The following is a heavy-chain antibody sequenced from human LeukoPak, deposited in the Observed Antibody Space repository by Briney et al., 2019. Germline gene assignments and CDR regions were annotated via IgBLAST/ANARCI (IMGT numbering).Heavy chain of an antibody. D-gene: IGHD6-6*01. J-gene: IGHJ4*02. CDR3: ARGPIGYSSSTFDY. Sequence: EASVKVSCKASGYTFTSYDINWVRQATGQGLEWMGWMNPNSGNTGYAQKFQGRVTITRNTSISTAYMELSSLRSEDTAVYYCARGPIGYSSSTFDYWGQGTLVTVSS. V-gene: IGHV1-8*03. CDR2: MNPNSGNT. CDR1: GYTFTSYD.